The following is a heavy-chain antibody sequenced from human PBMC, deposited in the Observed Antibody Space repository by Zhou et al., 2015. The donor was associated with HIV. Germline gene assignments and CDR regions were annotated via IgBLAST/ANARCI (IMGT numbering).Heavy chain of an antibody. D-gene: IGHD2-15*01. CDR3: ARVCSGGSCYSGTWFDP. CDR2: INPSGGST. V-gene: IGHV1-46*01. J-gene: IGHJ5*02. Sequence: QVQLVQSGAEVKKPGASVKLSCKASGYTFTSYYMHWVRQAPGQGLEWMGIINPSGGSTSYAQRFQGRVTMTRDTSTSTVYMELSSLRSEDTAVYYCARVCSGGSCYSGTWFDPVGPGNPGHRLL. CDR1: GYTFTSYY.